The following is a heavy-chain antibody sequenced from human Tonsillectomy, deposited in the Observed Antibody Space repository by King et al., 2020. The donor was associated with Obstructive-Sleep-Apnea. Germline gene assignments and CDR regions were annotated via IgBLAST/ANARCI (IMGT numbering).Heavy chain of an antibody. J-gene: IGHJ6*01. D-gene: IGHD3-10*01. CDR2: ISFDGNIK. CDR1: GFTFSNYG. V-gene: IGHV3-30*18. CDR3: AKDDPLVDVQWFGVLFRGMDV. Sequence: VQLVESGGGVVQPGRSLRLSCAASGFTFSNYGMHWVRQAPGKGLEWVAVISFDGNIKYYADSVKGRFTISRDNSKNTLYLQMNSLIAGDTAVYYCAKDDPLVDVQWFGVLFRGMDVWGQGTTVTVSS.